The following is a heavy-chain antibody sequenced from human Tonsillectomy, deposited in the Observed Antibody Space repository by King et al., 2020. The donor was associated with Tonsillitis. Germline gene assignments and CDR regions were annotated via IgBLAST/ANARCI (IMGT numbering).Heavy chain of an antibody. CDR3: AREADGYNLRSAYDV. Sequence: QLVQSGAEMKRPGSSVKVSCKAFGGTNDTYSINWVRQAPGQGLEWMGRIIPIEKIKHFGQKFEDRLTITADTSGTTVYMELSSLRSDDTALYFCAREADGYNLRSAYDVWGQGTKVSVSS. D-gene: IGHD5-24*01. CDR1: GGTNDTYS. V-gene: IGHV1-69*04. J-gene: IGHJ3*01. CDR2: IIPIEKIK.